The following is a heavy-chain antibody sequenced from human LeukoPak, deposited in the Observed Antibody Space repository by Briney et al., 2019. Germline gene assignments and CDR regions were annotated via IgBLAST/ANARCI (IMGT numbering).Heavy chain of an antibody. J-gene: IGHJ3*02. V-gene: IGHV4-59*01. CDR2: IYYSGST. Sequence: SSETLSLTCTVSGGSISSYYWSWIRQPPGKGLEWIGYIYYSGSTNYNPSLKSRVTISVDTSKNQFSLKLSSVTAADTAVYYCASGGRKYGSGSYYPPSAFDIWGQGTMVTVSS. D-gene: IGHD3-10*01. CDR1: GGSISSYY. CDR3: ASGGRKYGSGSYYPPSAFDI.